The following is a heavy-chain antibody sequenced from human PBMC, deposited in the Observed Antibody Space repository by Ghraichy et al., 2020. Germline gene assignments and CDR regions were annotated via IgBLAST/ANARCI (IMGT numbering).Heavy chain of an antibody. D-gene: IGHD1-26*01. Sequence: ASVKVSCKASGYTFTGYYIHWVRQAPGQGPEWMGQINPNSGGTNYAQKFQGRVTMTRDTSISTAYMELTSLRSDDTAIYYCAMVGSGSYSPFDYWGQGTLVTVSS. V-gene: IGHV1-2*06. CDR2: INPNSGGT. J-gene: IGHJ4*02. CDR3: AMVGSGSYSPFDY. CDR1: GYTFTGYY.